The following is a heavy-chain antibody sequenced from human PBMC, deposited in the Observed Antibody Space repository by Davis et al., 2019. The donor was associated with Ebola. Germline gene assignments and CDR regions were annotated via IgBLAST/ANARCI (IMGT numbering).Heavy chain of an antibody. CDR2: INPSDGYT. CDR1: GYTFSSYY. V-gene: IGHV1-46*01. J-gene: IGHJ4*02. Sequence: ASVKVSCKASGYTFSSYYMHWVRQAPGQGLEWMGVINPSDGYTSYAQNFQGRVTMTRDTSTSTVYMEVSSLRSEDTAVFYCARRKSGSSYFDYWGQGTLVTVSS. CDR3: ARRKSGSSYFDY. D-gene: IGHD1-26*01.